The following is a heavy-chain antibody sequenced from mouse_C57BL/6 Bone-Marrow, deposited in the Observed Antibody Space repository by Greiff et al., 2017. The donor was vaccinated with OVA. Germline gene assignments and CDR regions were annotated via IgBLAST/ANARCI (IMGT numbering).Heavy chain of an antibody. V-gene: IGHV1-66*01. Sequence: QVQLKESGPELVKPGASVKISCKASGYSFTSYYIHWVKQRPGQGLEWIGWIYPGSGNTKYNEKFKGKATLTADTSSSTAYMQLSSLTSEDSAVYYCARWEPYWYFDVWGTGTTVTVSS. CDR1: GYSFTSYY. D-gene: IGHD4-1*01. CDR2: IYPGSGNT. J-gene: IGHJ1*03. CDR3: ARWEPYWYFDV.